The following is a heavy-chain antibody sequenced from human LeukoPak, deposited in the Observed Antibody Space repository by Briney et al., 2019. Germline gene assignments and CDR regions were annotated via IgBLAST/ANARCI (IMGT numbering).Heavy chain of an antibody. V-gene: IGHV4-31*11. D-gene: IGHD3-22*01. CDR3: ARSTHYYYDSSGYQHFDY. J-gene: IGHJ4*02. Sequence: SETLSLTCAVSGGSISSGGYYWSWIRQHPGKGLEWIGYIYYSGSTYYNPSLKSRVTISVDTSKNQFSLKLSSVTAADTAVYYCARSTHYYYDSSGYQHFDYWGQGTLVTVSS. CDR1: GGSISSGGYY. CDR2: IYYSGST.